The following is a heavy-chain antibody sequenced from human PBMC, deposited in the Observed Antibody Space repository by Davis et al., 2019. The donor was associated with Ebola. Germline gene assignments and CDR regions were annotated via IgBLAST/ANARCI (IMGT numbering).Heavy chain of an antibody. Sequence: ASVKVSCKASGYTFTSYYMHWVRQAPGQGLEWMGWINAGNGNTKYSQKFQGRVTITRDTSASTVYMELSSLRSEDTAVYYCARDGDYGGDLGWFDPWGQGTLVTVSS. CDR1: GYTFTSYY. CDR3: ARDGDYGGDLGWFDP. V-gene: IGHV1/OR15-3*02. J-gene: IGHJ5*02. D-gene: IGHD4-23*01. CDR2: INAGNGNT.